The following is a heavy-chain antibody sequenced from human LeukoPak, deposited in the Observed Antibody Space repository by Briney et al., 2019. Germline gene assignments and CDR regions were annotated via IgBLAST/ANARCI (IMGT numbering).Heavy chain of an antibody. D-gene: IGHD2-15*01. CDR3: AREVAGIYYFDY. CDR2: IYHSGST. V-gene: IGHV4-38-2*02. J-gene: IGHJ4*02. Sequence: SETLSLTCTVSGYSISSGYYWGWIRQPPGKGLEWIGSIYHSGSTYYNPSLKSRVTLSVDTSKNQFSLKLSSVTAADTAVYYCAREVAGIYYFDYWGQGTLVTVSS. CDR1: GYSISSGYY.